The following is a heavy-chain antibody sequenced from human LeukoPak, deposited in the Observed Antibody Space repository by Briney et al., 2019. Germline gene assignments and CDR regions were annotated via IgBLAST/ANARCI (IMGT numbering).Heavy chain of an antibody. J-gene: IGHJ3*02. CDR2: IYYSGST. CDR1: GGSISSYY. D-gene: IGHD2-15*01. CDR3: ARDPSEVAADAFDI. Sequence: PSETLSLTCTVSGGSISSYYWSWIRQPPGKRLEWIGHIYYSGSTNYNPSLKSRVTISVDTSKNQFSLKLSSVTAADTAVYYCARDPSEVAADAFDIWGQGTMVTVSS. V-gene: IGHV4-59*01.